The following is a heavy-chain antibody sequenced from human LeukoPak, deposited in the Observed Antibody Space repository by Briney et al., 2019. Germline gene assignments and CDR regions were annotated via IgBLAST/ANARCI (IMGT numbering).Heavy chain of an antibody. Sequence: GRSLRLSCAASGFTFSAYAMHWVRQAPGKGLEWVALISYDRSEKYYADSVKGRFTISRDNSKNTLYLPMNSLRAEDTAVFHCARDIIRGGSYTFDYWGQGTLVTVSS. D-gene: IGHD1-26*01. CDR2: ISYDRSEK. J-gene: IGHJ4*02. V-gene: IGHV3-30*04. CDR1: GFTFSAYA. CDR3: ARDIIRGGSYTFDY.